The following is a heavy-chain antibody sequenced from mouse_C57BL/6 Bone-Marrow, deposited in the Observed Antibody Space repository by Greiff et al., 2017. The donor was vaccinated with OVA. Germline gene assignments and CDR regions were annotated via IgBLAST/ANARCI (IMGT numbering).Heavy chain of an antibody. CDR1: GYTFTSYW. CDR3: ARYSYYSNYGLYAMDD. D-gene: IGHD2-5*01. V-gene: IGHV1-50*01. J-gene: IGHJ4*01. CDR2: IDPSDSYT. Sequence: QVQLQQPGAELVKPGASVKLSCKASGYTFTSYWMQWVKQRPGQGLEWIGEIDPSDSYTNYNQKFKGKATLTVDTSSSTAYMQLSSLTSEDSAVYYCARYSYYSNYGLYAMDDWGQGTSVTVAS.